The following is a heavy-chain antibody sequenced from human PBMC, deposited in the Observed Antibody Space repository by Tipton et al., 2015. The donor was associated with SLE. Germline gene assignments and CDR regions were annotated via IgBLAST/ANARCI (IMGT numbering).Heavy chain of an antibody. CDR1: GDSISDNY. V-gene: IGHV4-39*07. Sequence: GLVKPSETLSLTCSVSGDSISDNYWGWIRQPPGKGLAWVGTVYYTGNTFYNPSLKSRVTISVDTSKNQFSLNLSSVTAADTAVYFCAKTPTRRFFDYWGQGIFVTVSS. CDR3: AKTPTRRFFDY. CDR2: VYYTGNT. D-gene: IGHD1-26*01. J-gene: IGHJ4*02.